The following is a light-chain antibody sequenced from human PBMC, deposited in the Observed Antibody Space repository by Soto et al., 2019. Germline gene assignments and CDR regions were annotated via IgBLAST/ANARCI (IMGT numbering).Light chain of an antibody. CDR2: VAS. CDR3: KKSYSTPPT. J-gene: IGKJ4*01. CDR1: QRISSY. V-gene: IGKV1-39*01. Sequence: DLQMTQCPSSLSASVGDRVTITCRASQRISSYLHWYQQKPGKAPNLLIYVASSLQSGVPSRVSGNGYRAYFTPRIGRVKPEDFATYHLKKSYSTPPTFGGGNKVEIK.